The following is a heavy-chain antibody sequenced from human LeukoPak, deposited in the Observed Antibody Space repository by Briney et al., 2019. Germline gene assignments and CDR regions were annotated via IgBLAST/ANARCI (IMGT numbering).Heavy chain of an antibody. J-gene: IGHJ6*02. V-gene: IGHV4-59*01. CDR2: IYYSGST. Sequence: SETLSLTCTVSGGSISSYYWSWIRQPPGKGLEWMGYIYYSGSTNYNPSLKSRVTISVDTSKNQFSLKLSSVTAADTAVYYCARDRGDYDFWSGYYGGYYYYGMDVWGQGTTVTVSS. D-gene: IGHD3-3*01. CDR1: GGSISSYY. CDR3: ARDRGDYDFWSGYYGGYYYYGMDV.